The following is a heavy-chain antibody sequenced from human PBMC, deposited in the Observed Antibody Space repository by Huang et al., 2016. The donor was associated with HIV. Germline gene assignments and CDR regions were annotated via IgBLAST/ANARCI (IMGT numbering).Heavy chain of an antibody. D-gene: IGHD1-1*01. CDR2: IYPGAADT. V-gene: IGHV5-51*01. CDR1: GYSFTSYW. CDR3: ARLSTTWYFDY. J-gene: IGHJ4*02. Sequence: EVQLVQSGAEVKKPGESLKISCKGSGYSFTSYWIGWVRQMPGKGLEWRGSIYPGAADTRYSPSFQGQVTISADKSSSTAYLQWSSLKASDTAMYYCARLSTTWYFDYWGQGTLVTVSS.